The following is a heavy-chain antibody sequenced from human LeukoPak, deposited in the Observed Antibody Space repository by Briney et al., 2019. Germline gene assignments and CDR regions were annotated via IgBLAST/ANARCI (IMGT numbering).Heavy chain of an antibody. CDR3: ARGKGSSSWYFY. CDR2: ISAYNGNT. D-gene: IGHD6-13*01. CDR1: GYTFTSYG. Sequence: ASVKVSCKASGYTFTSYGISWVRQAPGERVEWVGWISAYNGNTNYAQKLQGRVTMTTDTSTSTAYMELRSLRSDDTAVYYCARGKGSSSWYFYWGQGTLVTVSS. J-gene: IGHJ4*02. V-gene: IGHV1-18*01.